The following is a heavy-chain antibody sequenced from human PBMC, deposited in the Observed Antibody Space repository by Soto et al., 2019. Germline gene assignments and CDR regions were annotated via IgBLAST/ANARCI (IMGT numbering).Heavy chain of an antibody. V-gene: IGHV4-39*01. Sequence: PSETLSLTCTVSGGSISGSVYYWGWIRQPPGKGLEWIGSIYHSGSTYYNPSLKSRVTISVDTSKNQFSLKLSSVTAADTAVYYCAKGGYSGYDATYYYYYYGMDVWGQGTTVTVSS. J-gene: IGHJ6*02. D-gene: IGHD5-12*01. CDR3: AKGGYSGYDATYYYYYYGMDV. CDR2: IYHSGST. CDR1: GGSISGSVYY.